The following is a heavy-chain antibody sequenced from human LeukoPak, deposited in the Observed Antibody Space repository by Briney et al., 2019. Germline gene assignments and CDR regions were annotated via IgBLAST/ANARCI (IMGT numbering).Heavy chain of an antibody. CDR3: ARRETYYDLWSGYNHYYMDV. D-gene: IGHD3-3*01. Sequence: GGSLRLSCAASGFTFSSYWMSWVRQAPGKGLEWVANIKQDGSEKYYVDSVKGRFTISRDNAKNSLYLQMNSLRAEDTAVYYCARRETYYDLWSGYNHYYMDVWGKGTTVTVSS. V-gene: IGHV3-7*01. CDR2: IKQDGSEK. CDR1: GFTFSSYW. J-gene: IGHJ6*03.